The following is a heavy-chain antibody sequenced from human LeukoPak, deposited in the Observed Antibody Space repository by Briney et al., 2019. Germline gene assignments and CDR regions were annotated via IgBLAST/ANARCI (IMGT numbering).Heavy chain of an antibody. D-gene: IGHD3-10*01. CDR1: GFVFSSYG. CDR3: ARDGPGSPYYFDY. V-gene: IGHV3-33*08. CDR2: IWYDGSNE. Sequence: PGRSLRLSCAASGFVFSSYGMHWVRQAPGKGLEWVAVIWYDGSNECYADSVKGRFTISRDDSKNTLYLQMNSLRAEDTAVYYCARDGPGSPYYFDYWGQGTLVTVSS. J-gene: IGHJ4*02.